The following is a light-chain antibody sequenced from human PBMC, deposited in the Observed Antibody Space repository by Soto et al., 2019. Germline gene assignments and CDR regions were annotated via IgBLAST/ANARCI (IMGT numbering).Light chain of an antibody. Sequence: EIVLTQSPGTLSLSPGEGATLSCRASQSISSTYLAWYQQKPGQAPRLLIYGASSRATGIPDRFSGSGSGTDFTLPISRLEPEDFAVYYCQHYGSSTWTFGQGTKVEIK. CDR3: QHYGSSTWT. CDR1: QSISSTY. CDR2: GAS. V-gene: IGKV3-20*01. J-gene: IGKJ1*01.